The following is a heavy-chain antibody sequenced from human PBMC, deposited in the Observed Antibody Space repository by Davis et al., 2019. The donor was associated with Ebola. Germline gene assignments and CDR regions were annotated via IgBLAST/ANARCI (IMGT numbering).Heavy chain of an antibody. D-gene: IGHD4-11*01. CDR3: ARRGEDSNYRGQCDH. CDR1: GGPFSSYA. CDR2: IIPIFGTA. V-gene: IGHV1-69*13. J-gene: IGHJ4*02. Sequence: SVKVSCKASGGPFSSYAISWIRQAPGQGLEWMGGIIPIFGTADYAQKFQGRVTITADESTSTAYMELNSLRSDDTAVYYCARRGEDSNYRGQCDHWGQGTLVIVSS.